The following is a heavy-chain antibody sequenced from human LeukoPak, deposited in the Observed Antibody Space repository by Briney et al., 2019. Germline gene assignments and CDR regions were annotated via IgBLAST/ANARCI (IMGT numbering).Heavy chain of an antibody. V-gene: IGHV4-34*01. D-gene: IGHD3-10*01. J-gene: IGHJ4*02. CDR2: INHSGST. CDR1: GGSFSGYY. Sequence: PSETLSLTCAVYGGSFSGYYWSWIRQPPGKGLEWIGEINHSGSTNYNPSLKSRVTISVDTSKNQFSLKLSSVTAADTAVYYCARGPEPYGRRRGALVYWGQGTLVTVSS. CDR3: ARGPEPYGRRRGALVY.